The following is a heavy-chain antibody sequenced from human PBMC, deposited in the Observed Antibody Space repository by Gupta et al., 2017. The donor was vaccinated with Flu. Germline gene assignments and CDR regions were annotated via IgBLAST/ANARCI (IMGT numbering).Heavy chain of an antibody. V-gene: IGHV3-7*01. D-gene: IGHD4-17*01. Sequence: EVQLVESGGGLVQPGGSLRLSCGASGFTLSDYWMSWVRQAPGKGPELVANINRDGSVINYMDFVRGRFTISRDNAKNAVYFQMNSLRVDDTAVYYCARDVGSGDYDSWGQGTLVTASS. J-gene: IGHJ5*01. CDR1: GFTLSDYW. CDR3: ARDVGSGDYDS. CDR2: INRDGSVI.